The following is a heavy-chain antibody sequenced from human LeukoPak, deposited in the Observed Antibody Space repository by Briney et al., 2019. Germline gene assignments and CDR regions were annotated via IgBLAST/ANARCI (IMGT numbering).Heavy chain of an antibody. CDR3: ASSIAAAATGAFDY. Sequence: PSETLSLTCTVSGGSISSYYWSWIRQPPGKGLEWIGYIYYSGSTNYNPSLKSRVTISVDTSKNQFSLKLSSVTAADTAVYYCASSIAAAATGAFDYWGQGTLVTVSS. CDR1: GGSISSYY. CDR2: IYYSGST. V-gene: IGHV4-59*01. D-gene: IGHD6-13*01. J-gene: IGHJ4*02.